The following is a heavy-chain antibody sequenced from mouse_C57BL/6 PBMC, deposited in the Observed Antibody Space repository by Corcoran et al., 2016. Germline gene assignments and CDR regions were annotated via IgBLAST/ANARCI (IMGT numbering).Heavy chain of an antibody. Sequence: QIQLVQSGPELKKPGETVKISCKASGYTFTTYGMSWVKQAPGKGLKWMGWINTYSGVPTYADDFKGRFAFSLETSASTAYLQINNLKNEDTATYFCARWTAQAYYFDYWGQGTTLTVSS. D-gene: IGHD3-2*02. CDR3: ARWTAQAYYFDY. CDR2: INTYSGVP. J-gene: IGHJ2*01. V-gene: IGHV9-3*01. CDR1: GYTFTTYG.